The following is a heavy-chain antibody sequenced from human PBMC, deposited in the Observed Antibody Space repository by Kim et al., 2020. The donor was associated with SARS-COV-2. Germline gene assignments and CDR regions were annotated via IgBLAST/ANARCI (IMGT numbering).Heavy chain of an antibody. CDR1: GYTFTSYD. D-gene: IGHD3-9*01. Sequence: ASVKVSCKASGYTFTSYDINWVRQATGQGLEWMGWMNPNSGNTGYAQKFQGRVTMTRNTSISTAYMELSSLRSEDTAMYYCATSLGNFDWLSLRYYYYYMDVWGKGTTVTVSS. V-gene: IGHV1-8*01. CDR2: MNPNSGNT. J-gene: IGHJ6*03. CDR3: ATSLGNFDWLSLRYYYYYMDV.